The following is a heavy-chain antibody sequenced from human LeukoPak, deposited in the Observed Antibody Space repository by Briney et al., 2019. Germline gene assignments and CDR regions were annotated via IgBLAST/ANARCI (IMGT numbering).Heavy chain of an antibody. CDR1: GFTFSSYA. J-gene: IGHJ4*02. CDR2: ISYDGSNK. Sequence: GGSLRLSCAASGFTFSSYAMHWVRQAPGKGLEWVAVISYDGSNKYYADSVKGRFSISRDNSKNTLYLQMNSLRAEDTAVYHCARAEQLACDYWGQGTPVTVSS. V-gene: IGHV3-30*04. D-gene: IGHD1/OR15-1a*01. CDR3: ARAEQLACDY.